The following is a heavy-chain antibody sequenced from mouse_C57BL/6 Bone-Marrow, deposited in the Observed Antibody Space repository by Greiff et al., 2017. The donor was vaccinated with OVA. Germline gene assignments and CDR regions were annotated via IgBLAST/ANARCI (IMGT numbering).Heavy chain of an antibody. CDR3: ARDWYNWYFDV. J-gene: IGHJ1*03. CDR1: GYTFTDYY. Sequence: VQLQQSGPELVKPGASVKISCKASGYTFTDYYMNWVKQSHGKSLEWIGDINPNNGGTSYNQKFKGKATLTVDKSSSTAYMELRSLTSEDSAVYYCARDWYNWYFDVWGTGTTVTVSS. V-gene: IGHV1-26*01. D-gene: IGHD1-1*02. CDR2: INPNNGGT.